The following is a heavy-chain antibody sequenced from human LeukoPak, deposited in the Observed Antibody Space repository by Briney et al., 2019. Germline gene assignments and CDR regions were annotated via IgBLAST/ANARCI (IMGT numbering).Heavy chain of an antibody. D-gene: IGHD6-13*01. CDR3: AKAGGSTSWYLHAEY. CDR2: ISGSGGTT. V-gene: IGHV3-23*01. Sequence: GGSLRPSCAASEFSFSSYAMNWVRQAPGKGLEWVSTISGSGGTTYYADSVKGRFTISRDNSKNMLYLQMSSLRAEDTALYFCAKAGGSTSWYLHAEYWGQGTLVTVSS. J-gene: IGHJ4*02. CDR1: EFSFSSYA.